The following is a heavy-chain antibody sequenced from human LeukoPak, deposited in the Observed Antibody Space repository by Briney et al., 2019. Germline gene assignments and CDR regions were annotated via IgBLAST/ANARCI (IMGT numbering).Heavy chain of an antibody. V-gene: IGHV4-39*01. CDR1: GGSISSSSYY. D-gene: IGHD1-7*01. J-gene: IGHJ4*02. CDR2: IYYSGST. Sequence: SETLSLTCTVSGGSISSSSYYWGWIRQPPGKGLEWIGSIYYSGSTYYNPSLKSRVTISVDTSKNQFSPKLSSVTAADTAVYYCARELKVGNTGYYFDYWGQGTLVTVSP. CDR3: ARELKVGNTGYYFDY.